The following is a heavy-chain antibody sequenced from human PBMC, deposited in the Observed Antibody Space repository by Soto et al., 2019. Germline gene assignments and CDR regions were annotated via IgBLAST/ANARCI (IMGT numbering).Heavy chain of an antibody. Sequence: PSETLSLTCTFSGSSIIGYYWTWIRQSPERGLEWIGYTHYSGSANYNPSLNSRLTMSVDRSKSQFSMKLASVTAADTAVYYCARGLGGSGLNRFDPWGQGTLVTVSS. CDR1: GSSIIGYY. CDR2: THYSGSA. CDR3: ARGLGGSGLNRFDP. V-gene: IGHV4-59*12. J-gene: IGHJ5*02. D-gene: IGHD6-19*01.